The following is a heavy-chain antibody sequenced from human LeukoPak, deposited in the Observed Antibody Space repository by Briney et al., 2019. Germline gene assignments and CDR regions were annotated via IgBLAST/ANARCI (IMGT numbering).Heavy chain of an antibody. D-gene: IGHD3-22*01. CDR2: IKQDGSEK. Sequence: GGSLRLSCAASGFTFSSYSMNWVRQAPGKGLEWVANIKQDGSEKYYVDSVKSRFTVSRDNAKNSLFLQMNSLRAEDTAVYYCARDNSDYDSSFFDYWGQGTLVTVSS. CDR3: ARDNSDYDSSFFDY. V-gene: IGHV3-7*01. J-gene: IGHJ4*02. CDR1: GFTFSSYS.